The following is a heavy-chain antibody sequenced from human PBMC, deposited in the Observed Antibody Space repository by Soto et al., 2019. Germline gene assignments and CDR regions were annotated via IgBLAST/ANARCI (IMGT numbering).Heavy chain of an antibody. J-gene: IGHJ5*02. D-gene: IGHD2-21*02. V-gene: IGHV4-34*01. CDR2: INHSGST. CDR1: GGSFSGYY. Sequence: QVQLQQWGAGLLKPSETLSLTCAVYGGSFSGYYWSWIRQPPGKGLEWIGEINHSGSTNYNPSLKSRVTISVDTSKNQFSLKLSSVTAADTAVYYCARGGDIEIPEGWFDPWGQGTLVTVSS. CDR3: ARGGDIEIPEGWFDP.